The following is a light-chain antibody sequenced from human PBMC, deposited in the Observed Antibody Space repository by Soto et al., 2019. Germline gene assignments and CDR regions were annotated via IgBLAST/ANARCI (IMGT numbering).Light chain of an antibody. V-gene: IGKV3-20*01. J-gene: IGKJ2*01. Sequence: EIVLTQSPGTLSLSPGERATLSCRASQSVSSSSLVWYQQKXXQAPRLLIYGASSRATGIPDRFSGSGSGTDFTLTISRLEPEDFAVYYCQQYGSSQYTFGQGTKLEIK. CDR2: GAS. CDR1: QSVSSSS. CDR3: QQYGSSQYT.